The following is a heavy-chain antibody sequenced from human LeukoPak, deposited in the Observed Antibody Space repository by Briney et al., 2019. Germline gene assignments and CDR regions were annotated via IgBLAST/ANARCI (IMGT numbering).Heavy chain of an antibody. Sequence: SETLSLTCTVSGGSMSGYFWSWIRQPPGKGLEWIGYIYYSGSTNYNPSLKSRVTISVDTSKNQFSLRLSSVTAADTAVYYSARLASGSYGPLTPFDYWGQGTLVTVSS. J-gene: IGHJ4*02. V-gene: IGHV4-59*08. CDR2: IYYSGST. CDR1: GGSMSGYF. D-gene: IGHD1-26*01. CDR3: ARLASGSYGPLTPFDY.